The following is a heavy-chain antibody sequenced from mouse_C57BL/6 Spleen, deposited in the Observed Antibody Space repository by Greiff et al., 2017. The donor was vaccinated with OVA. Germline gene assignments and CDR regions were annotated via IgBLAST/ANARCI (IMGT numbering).Heavy chain of an antibody. Sequence: EVQLVESGEGLVKPGGSLKLSCAASGFTFSSYAMSWVRQTPEQRLEWVAYISSGGDYIYYADTVKGRFTISRDNARNTLYLQMSSLKSEDTAMYYCTRDLETAQATSFAYWGQGTLVTVSA. V-gene: IGHV5-9-1*02. CDR2: ISSGGDYI. D-gene: IGHD3-2*02. J-gene: IGHJ3*01. CDR1: GFTFSSYA. CDR3: TRDLETAQATSFAY.